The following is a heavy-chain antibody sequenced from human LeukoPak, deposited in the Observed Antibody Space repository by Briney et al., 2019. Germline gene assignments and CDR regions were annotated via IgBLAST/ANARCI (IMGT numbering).Heavy chain of an antibody. D-gene: IGHD3-3*01. J-gene: IGHJ6*02. CDR2: INSDGSST. CDR1: GFILSDYW. CDR3: ARDRSAGYDFWTGYGMDV. Sequence: GGSLRLSCAASGFILSDYWMHWVRHAPGKGLVWVSRINSDGSSTSHADSVKGRFTISRDNAKNSLYLQMNSLRAEDTAVYYCARDRSAGYDFWTGYGMDVWGPGTTVTVSS. V-gene: IGHV3-74*01.